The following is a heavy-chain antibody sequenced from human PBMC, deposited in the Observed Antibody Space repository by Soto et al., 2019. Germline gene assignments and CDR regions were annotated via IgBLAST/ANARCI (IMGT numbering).Heavy chain of an antibody. CDR1: GGSISSSSYY. CDR2: IYYSGST. D-gene: IGHD4-17*01. CDR3: ARRSLYGDYEFDY. V-gene: IGHV4-39*01. Sequence: SETLSLTCTVSGGSISSSSYYWGWIRQPPGKGLEWIGSIYYSGSTYYNPSLKSRVTISVDTSKNQFSLKLSSVTAADTAVYYCARRSLYGDYEFDYWGQGTLVT. J-gene: IGHJ4*02.